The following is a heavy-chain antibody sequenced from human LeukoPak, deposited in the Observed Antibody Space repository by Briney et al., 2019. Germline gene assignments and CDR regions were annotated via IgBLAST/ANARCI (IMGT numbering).Heavy chain of an antibody. J-gene: IGHJ2*01. CDR1: GGSFSGYY. CDR2: INHSGST. CDR3: ARDRGSYSSSHATYWYFDL. D-gene: IGHD6-6*01. Sequence: SETLSLTCAVYGGSFSGYYWSWIRQPPGKGLEWIGEINHSGSTNYNPSLKSRVTISVDTSKNQFSLQLNSVTPEDTAVYYCARDRGSYSSSHATYWYFDLWGRGTLVTVSS. V-gene: IGHV4-34*01.